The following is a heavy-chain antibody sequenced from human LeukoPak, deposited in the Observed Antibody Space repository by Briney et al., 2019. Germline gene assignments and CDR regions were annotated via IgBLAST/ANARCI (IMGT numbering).Heavy chain of an antibody. CDR2: INPDGSNM. CDR3: VSGFLQWLY. CDR1: GFSFSSYW. J-gene: IGHJ4*02. Sequence: PGGSLRLSCAASGFSFSSYWMSWVRQAPGKGLEWVANINPDGSNMLYVDSVKGRFTISRDNAKNPLYLQINNLRAEDTAVYFCVSGFLQWLYWGQGTLVTVSS. V-gene: IGHV3-7*01. D-gene: IGHD3-3*01.